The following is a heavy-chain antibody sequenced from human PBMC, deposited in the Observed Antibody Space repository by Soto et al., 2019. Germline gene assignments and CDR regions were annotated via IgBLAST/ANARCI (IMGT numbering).Heavy chain of an antibody. Sequence: ASVKVSCKASGYTFTSYGISWVRQAPGQGLEWMGWISAYNGNTNYAQKLQGRVTMTTDTSTSTAYMELRSLRSDDTAVYYCARDLRDVDIVANLDYWGQGTLVTVSS. CDR1: GYTFTSYG. CDR3: ARDLRDVDIVANLDY. D-gene: IGHD5-12*01. V-gene: IGHV1-18*01. J-gene: IGHJ4*02. CDR2: ISAYNGNT.